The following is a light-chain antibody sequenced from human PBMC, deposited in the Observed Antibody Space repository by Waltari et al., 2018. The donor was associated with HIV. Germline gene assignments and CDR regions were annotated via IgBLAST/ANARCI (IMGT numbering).Light chain of an antibody. CDR2: EVH. J-gene: IGLJ2*01. CDR1: NVDVGACNF. V-gene: IGLV2-14*01. Sequence: QSALTQPASVSGSPGQSITIPCTGLNVDVGACNFVSWYQPHPGQAPQLIIYEVHNRPSGVSDRFSGSKSGNSASLTISGLQTADEADYYCTSYTSGSVLFGGGTNLTVL. CDR3: TSYTSGSVL.